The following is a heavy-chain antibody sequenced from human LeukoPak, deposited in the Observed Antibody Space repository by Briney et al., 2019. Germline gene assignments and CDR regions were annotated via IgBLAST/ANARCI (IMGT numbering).Heavy chain of an antibody. CDR1: GYTFTSYG. CDR2: ISAYNGNT. CDR3: ARDHRLSKYYYGSGSYFGNPPGY. Sequence: ASVKVSCKASGYTFTSYGISWVRQAPGQGLEWMGWISAYNGNTNYAQKLQGRVTMTTDTSTSTAYMELRSLRSDDTAVYYCARDHRLSKYYYGSGSYFGNPPGYWGQGTLVTVST. D-gene: IGHD3-10*01. V-gene: IGHV1-18*01. J-gene: IGHJ4*02.